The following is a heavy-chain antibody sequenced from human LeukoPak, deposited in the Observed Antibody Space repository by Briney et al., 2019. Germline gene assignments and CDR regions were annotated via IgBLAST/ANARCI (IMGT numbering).Heavy chain of an antibody. J-gene: IGHJ4*02. CDR1: GFTFSSYA. V-gene: IGHV3-23*01. CDR2: ISGSGGST. CDR3: AKITMVRGVNQPIDY. Sequence: GSLRLSCAASGFTFSSYAMSWVRQPPGKGLEWVSAISGSGGSTYYADSVKGRFTISRDNSKNTLYLQMNSLRAEDTAVYYCAKITMVRGVNQPIDYWGQGTLVTVSS. D-gene: IGHD3-10*01.